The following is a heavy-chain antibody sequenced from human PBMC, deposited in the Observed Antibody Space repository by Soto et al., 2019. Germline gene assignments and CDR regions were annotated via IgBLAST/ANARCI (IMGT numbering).Heavy chain of an antibody. CDR1: GFSFSTYS. CDR3: ARDEHNDYGSGSLSDAFDI. CDR2: ISSGSSYI. Sequence: GGSLRLSCAASGFSFSTYSMNWVRQAPGKGLEWVSSISSGSSYIYYADSVKGRFTISRDNAKNSLYLQMNSLRAEDTAVYYCARDEHNDYGSGSLSDAFDIWGQGTMVTVSS. J-gene: IGHJ3*02. D-gene: IGHD3-10*01. V-gene: IGHV3-21*01.